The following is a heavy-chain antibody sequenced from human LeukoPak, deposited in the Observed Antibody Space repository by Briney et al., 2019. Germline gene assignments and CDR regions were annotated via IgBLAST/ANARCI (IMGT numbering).Heavy chain of an antibody. CDR3: VEWNDVGEGDY. D-gene: IGHD1-1*01. CDR1: GFTFSSYE. J-gene: IGHJ4*02. Sequence: QSGGSLRLSCAASGFTFSSYEMNWVRQAPGKGLEWVSYISSSGSTIYYADSVKGRFTISRDNAKNSLYLQMNSLRAEDTAVYYCVEWNDVGEGDYWGQGTLVTVSS. CDR2: ISSSGSTI. V-gene: IGHV3-48*03.